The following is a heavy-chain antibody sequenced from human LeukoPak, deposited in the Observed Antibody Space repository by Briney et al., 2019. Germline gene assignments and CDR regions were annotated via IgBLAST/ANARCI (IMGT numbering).Heavy chain of an antibody. D-gene: IGHD1-20*01. J-gene: IGHJ3*02. CDR1: GFIVSSNY. CDR2: IYSGGST. CDR3: AREGSSITGSTAAFDI. Sequence: GGSLRLSCAASGFIVSSNYMSWVRQAPGKGLEWVSVIYSGGSTYYAGSVKGRFTISRDNSKNTLYLEMNSLRAEDTAVYYCAREGSSITGSTAAFDIWGQGTMVTVSS. V-gene: IGHV3-53*01.